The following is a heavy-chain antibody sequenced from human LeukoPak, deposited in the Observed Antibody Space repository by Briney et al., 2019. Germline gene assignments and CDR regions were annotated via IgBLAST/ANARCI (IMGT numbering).Heavy chain of an antibody. CDR1: GGSIISSNYY. CDR2: IYYSGST. D-gene: IGHD6-19*01. J-gene: IGHJ5*02. V-gene: IGHV4-39*01. CDR3: ARQKFYSTGWYPNWFDP. Sequence: PSETLSLTCTVSGGSIISSNYYWGWIRQPPGKGLEWIGSIYYSGSTYHNPSLKSRVTISVDTSKTQFSLKLRSVIAADTAVYYCARQKFYSTGWYPNWFDPWGQGTLVTVSS.